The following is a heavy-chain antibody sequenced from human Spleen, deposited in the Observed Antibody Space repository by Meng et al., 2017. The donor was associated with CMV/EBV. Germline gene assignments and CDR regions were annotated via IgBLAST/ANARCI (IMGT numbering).Heavy chain of an antibody. CDR3: ASTLYSSRRWFDP. CDR1: GFTFSDYY. D-gene: IGHD6-13*01. CDR2: ISSSGITI. J-gene: IGHJ5*02. V-gene: IGHV3-11*04. Sequence: GGSLRLSCAASGFTFSDYYMSWIRQAPGKGLEWVSYISSSGITIYYADSVKGRFTISRDNAKNSLYLQMNSLTVEDTAVYYCASTLYSSRRWFDPWGQGTLVTVSS.